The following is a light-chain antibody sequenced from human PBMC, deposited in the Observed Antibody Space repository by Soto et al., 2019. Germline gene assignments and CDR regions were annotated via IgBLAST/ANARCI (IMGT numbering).Light chain of an antibody. J-gene: IGKJ1*01. CDR3: QQYGSSPTWT. Sequence: IVLTQSPGTLSLSPGERATLSFRASQSVSSSYLAWYQQKPGQAPRLLIYGASSRATGIPDRFSGSGSGTDFTLTISRLEPEDFAVYYCQQYGSSPTWTFGQGTKV. V-gene: IGKV3-20*01. CDR2: GAS. CDR1: QSVSSSY.